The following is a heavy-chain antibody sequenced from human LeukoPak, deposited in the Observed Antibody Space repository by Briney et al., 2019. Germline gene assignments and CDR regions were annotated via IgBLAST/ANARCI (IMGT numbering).Heavy chain of an antibody. CDR3: VRDSGYDRYYFDL. Sequence: PGGSLRLSCSASRFPFSWYAMHWVRQAPGKGLEWVAFVSIDGSQEYYADSVKGRFTISRDNSKDTLDLPMTSLRGDDTAVYYCVRDSGYDRYYFDLWGQGTLVIVSS. CDR2: VSIDGSQE. J-gene: IGHJ4*02. D-gene: IGHD5-12*01. CDR1: RFPFSWYA. V-gene: IGHV3-30-3*01.